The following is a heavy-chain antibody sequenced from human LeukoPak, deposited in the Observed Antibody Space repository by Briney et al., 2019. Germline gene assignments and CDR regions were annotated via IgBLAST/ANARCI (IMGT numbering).Heavy chain of an antibody. D-gene: IGHD1-26*01. CDR2: ISSSSSYI. J-gene: IGHJ3*02. CDR3: ARLGASDAFDI. V-gene: IGHV3-21*01. Sequence: KTGGSLRISCAASGFTFSSYSMHWVRQAPGKGLEWVSSISSSSSYIYYADSVKGRFTISRDNAKNSLYLQMNSLRAEDTAVYYCARLGASDAFDIWGQGTMVTVSS. CDR1: GFTFSSYS.